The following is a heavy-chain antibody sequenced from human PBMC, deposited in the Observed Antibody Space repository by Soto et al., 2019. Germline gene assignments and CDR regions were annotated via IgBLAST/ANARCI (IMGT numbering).Heavy chain of an antibody. CDR3: ARGVAARPRSGDYYYGMDV. D-gene: IGHD6-6*01. V-gene: IGHV3-13*01. CDR1: GFTFSSYD. J-gene: IGHJ6*02. CDR2: IGTAGDT. Sequence: EVQLVESGGGLVQPGGSLRLSCAASGFTFSSYDMHWVRQATGKGLEWVSAIGTAGDTYYPGSVKGRFTISRENAKICLYLQMTRLRAGDTAVYYCARGVAARPRSGDYYYGMDVWGQGTTVTVSS.